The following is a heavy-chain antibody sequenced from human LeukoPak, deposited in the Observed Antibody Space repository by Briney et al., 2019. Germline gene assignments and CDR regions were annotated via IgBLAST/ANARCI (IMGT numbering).Heavy chain of an antibody. CDR3: AKDIGGHYYGSGSLDY. J-gene: IGHJ4*02. Sequence: GGSLRLSCAASGFTFDDYAMHWVRQAPGKGLEWVSGISWSSGSIGYADSVKGRFTISRDNAKNSLYLQMNSLRAEDTALYYCAKDIGGHYYGSGSLDYWGQGTLVTVSS. CDR2: ISWSSGSI. D-gene: IGHD3-10*01. CDR1: GFTFDDYA. V-gene: IGHV3-9*01.